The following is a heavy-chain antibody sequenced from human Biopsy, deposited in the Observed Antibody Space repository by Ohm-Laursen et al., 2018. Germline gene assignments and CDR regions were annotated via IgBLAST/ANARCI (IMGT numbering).Heavy chain of an antibody. V-gene: IGHV1-8*01. D-gene: IGHD3-3*01. CDR1: GYTFTSHD. J-gene: IGHJ4*02. CDR2: MSPNTGNT. Sequence: ASVKVSCKASGYTFTSHDINWVRQATGQGLEWMGWMSPNTGNTVYAQRFQDRVTMTSDTSTSTAYMDLRSLRSDDTAVYYCARDRWPHVTLLGLVVFDFWGQGTLVSVSS. CDR3: ARDRWPHVTLLGLVVFDF.